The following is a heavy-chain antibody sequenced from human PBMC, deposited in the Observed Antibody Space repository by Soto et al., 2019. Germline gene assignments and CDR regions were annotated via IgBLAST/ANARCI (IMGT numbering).Heavy chain of an antibody. D-gene: IGHD2-15*01. CDR1: GFTFSSYS. CDR3: ARAECSGGSCYADY. CDR2: ISSRSSTI. V-gene: IGHV3-48*01. Sequence: GGSLRLSCAASGFTFSSYSMNWVRQAPGKGLEWVSYISSRSSTIYYADSVKGRFTISRDNAKNSLYLQMNSLRAEDTAVYYCARAECSGGSCYADYWGQGTLVTVSS. J-gene: IGHJ4*02.